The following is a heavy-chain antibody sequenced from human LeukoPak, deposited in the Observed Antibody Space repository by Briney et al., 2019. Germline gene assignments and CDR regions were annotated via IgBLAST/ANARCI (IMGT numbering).Heavy chain of an antibody. J-gene: IGHJ4*02. V-gene: IGHV3-23*01. Sequence: PGGSLRLSCAASGFTFSSYAMSWVRQAPGKGLEWVSAISGSGGSTYYADSVKGRFTISRDNSKNTLYLQMDSLRAEDTAVYYCAKDRYRSRDYFDYWGQGTLVTVSS. CDR2: ISGSGGST. CDR3: AKDRYRSRDYFDY. D-gene: IGHD1-1*01. CDR1: GFTFSSYA.